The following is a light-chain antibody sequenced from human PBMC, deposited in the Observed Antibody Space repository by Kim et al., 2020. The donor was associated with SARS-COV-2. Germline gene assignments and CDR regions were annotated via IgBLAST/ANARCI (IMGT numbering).Light chain of an antibody. CDR2: AAS. V-gene: IGKV1-9*01. CDR1: QGISTY. Sequence: IQLTQSPSSLSASVGDRVTITCRASQGISTYLAWYQQKPGKAPKLLIFAASILQSGVPSRFSGGGSRTEFTLTISSLQPEDFATYYCQQVNTYPLTFGEGTKVDIK. CDR3: QQVNTYPLT. J-gene: IGKJ4*01.